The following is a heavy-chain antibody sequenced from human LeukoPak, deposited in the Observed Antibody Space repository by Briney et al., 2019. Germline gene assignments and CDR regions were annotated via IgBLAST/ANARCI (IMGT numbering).Heavy chain of an antibody. V-gene: IGHV3-30*02. CDR2: IWYDGRDK. J-gene: IGHJ4*02. CDR3: AKDPYSYGSYFDY. Sequence: GGSLRLSCAASGFTFSGCGMHWVRQAPGKGLEWVAFIWYDGRDKYYVDSVKGGFTISRDNPKNTLYLPMNSLRAEDTAIYYCAKDPYSYGSYFDYWGQGTLVTVSS. D-gene: IGHD5-18*01. CDR1: GFTFSGCG.